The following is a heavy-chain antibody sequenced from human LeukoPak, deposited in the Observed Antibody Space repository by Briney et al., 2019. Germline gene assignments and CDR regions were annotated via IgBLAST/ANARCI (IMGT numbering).Heavy chain of an antibody. CDR2: IYDSGST. V-gene: IGHV4-59*01. D-gene: IGHD3-16*02. J-gene: IGHJ4*02. Sequence: SETLSLTCTVSGGSIRSYHWSWIRQPPGKRLEWIGYIYDSGSTNYNPSLKSRVTISIDTSKNQFSLKLSSVTAADTAVYYCAMGQLSFYYFDYWGQGTLVTVSS. CDR3: AMGQLSFYYFDY. CDR1: GGSIRSYH.